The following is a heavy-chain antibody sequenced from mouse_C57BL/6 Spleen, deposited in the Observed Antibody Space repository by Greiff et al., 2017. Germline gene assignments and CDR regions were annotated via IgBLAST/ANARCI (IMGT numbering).Heavy chain of an antibody. V-gene: IGHV1-18*01. Sequence: VQLKQSGPELVKPGASVKIPCKASGYTFTDYNMDWVKQSHGKSLEWIGDINPNNGGTIYNQKFKGKATLTVDKSSSTAYMELRSLTSEDTAVYYCARVGLRFFYFDYWGQGTTLTVSS. CDR3: ARVGLRFFYFDY. J-gene: IGHJ2*01. CDR1: GYTFTDYN. D-gene: IGHD3-1*01. CDR2: INPNNGGT.